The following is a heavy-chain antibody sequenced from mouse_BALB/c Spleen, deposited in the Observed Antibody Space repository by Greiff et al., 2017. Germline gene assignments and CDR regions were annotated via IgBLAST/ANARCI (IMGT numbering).Heavy chain of an antibody. CDR3: ARNVPSHYYGYWYFDV. D-gene: IGHD1-2*01. CDR2: IDPANGNT. J-gene: IGHJ1*01. CDR1: GFNIKDTY. V-gene: IGHV14-3*02. Sequence: VQLQQSGAELVKPGASVKLSCTASGFNIKDTYMHWVKQRPEQGLEWIGRIDPANGNTKYDPKFQGKATITADTSSNTAYLQLSSLTSEDTAVYYCARNVPSHYYGYWYFDVWGAGTTVTVSS.